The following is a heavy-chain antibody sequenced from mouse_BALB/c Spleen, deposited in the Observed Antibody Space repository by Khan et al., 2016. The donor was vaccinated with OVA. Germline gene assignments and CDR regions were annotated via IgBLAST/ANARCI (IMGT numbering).Heavy chain of an antibody. CDR1: GYTFTNYW. CDR2: IDPTTGYT. V-gene: IGHV1-7*01. J-gene: IGHJ3*01. CDR3: ISHGRADTWFGY. D-gene: IGHD1-1*01. Sequence: QVQLQQPGAELAKPGASVKMSCKASGYTFTNYWMHWVKQRPGQGLEWIGYIDPTTGYTEYNQKFKDKATLTADKSSSTAYMQLSSLTSEDSAVYYGISHGRADTWFGYWGQGTLVTVSA.